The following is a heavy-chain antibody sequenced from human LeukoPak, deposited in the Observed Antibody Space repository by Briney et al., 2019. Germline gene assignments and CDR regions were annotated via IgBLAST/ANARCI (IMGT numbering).Heavy chain of an antibody. CDR1: GFTFSAYA. CDR3: AKDVWWSVS. D-gene: IGHD2-8*02. CDR2: ISYDGNNK. J-gene: IGHJ5*02. Sequence: GGSLRLSCAASGFTFSAYAMHWVRQAPGKGLEWVAVISYDGNNKYYAYSVEGRFTISRDSSKNTLYLQMNSLRAEDTAIYFCAKDVWWSVSWGQGTPVTVSS. V-gene: IGHV3-30*04.